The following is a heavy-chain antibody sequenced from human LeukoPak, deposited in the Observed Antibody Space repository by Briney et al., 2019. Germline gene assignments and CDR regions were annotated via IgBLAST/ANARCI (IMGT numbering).Heavy chain of an antibody. CDR2: ISSSSSYI. V-gene: IGHV3-21*01. CDR3: ARDFEYYHISGYYDLFDY. CDR1: GFTFSSYS. D-gene: IGHD3-22*01. Sequence: GGSLRLSCAASGFTFSSYSMNWVRQAPGKGLEWVSSISSSSSYIYYADSVKGRFTISRDNAKNSLYLQMNSLRAEDTAVYYCARDFEYYHISGYYDLFDYWGQGTLVTVSS. J-gene: IGHJ4*02.